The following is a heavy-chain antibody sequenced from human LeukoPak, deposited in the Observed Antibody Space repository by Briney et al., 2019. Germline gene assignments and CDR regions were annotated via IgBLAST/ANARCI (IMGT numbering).Heavy chain of an antibody. D-gene: IGHD4/OR15-4a*01. J-gene: IGHJ4*02. CDR3: ARGPLLGDDYDPPFRY. V-gene: IGHV4-61*02. CDR2: ISSSGST. Sequence: SETLSLTCTVSGDSISSGDYYWSWIRQPAGKGLEWIGRISSSGSTNYNPSLKSRLTISIDKSKNQFSLKLTSVTAADSAVYFCARGPLLGDDYDPPFRYWGQGTLVTVSS. CDR1: GDSISSGDYY.